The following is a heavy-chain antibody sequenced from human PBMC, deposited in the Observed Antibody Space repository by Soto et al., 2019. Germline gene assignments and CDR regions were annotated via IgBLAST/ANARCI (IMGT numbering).Heavy chain of an antibody. V-gene: IGHV3-15*01. CDR1: GFTFTNAW. D-gene: IGHD4-17*01. Sequence: GGSLRLSCAASGFTFTNAWMSWFRQAPGKGLGWVGRIKSKTDGGTTDYAAPVKGRFTISRDGSKNTLYLQMNSLKTEDTAVYYCTTARGTYGAEYFQHWGQGTLVTVSS. CDR2: IKSKTDGGTT. CDR3: TTARGTYGAEYFQH. J-gene: IGHJ1*01.